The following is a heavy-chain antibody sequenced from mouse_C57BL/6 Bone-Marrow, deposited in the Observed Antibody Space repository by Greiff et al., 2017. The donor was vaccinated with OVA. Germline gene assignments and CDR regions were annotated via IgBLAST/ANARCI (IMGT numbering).Heavy chain of an antibody. J-gene: IGHJ2*01. Sequence: VQLQQSGAELARPGASVKLSCKASGYTFTSYGISWVKQRTGQGLEWIGEIYPRSDNTYYNEKFKGKATLTPDKSSSSAYLELRSLTSEDSAVYFCSRCVGYFDYWGQGTTLTVSS. CDR1: GYTFTSYG. CDR2: IYPRSDNT. D-gene: IGHD3-3*01. V-gene: IGHV1-81*01. CDR3: SRCVGYFDY.